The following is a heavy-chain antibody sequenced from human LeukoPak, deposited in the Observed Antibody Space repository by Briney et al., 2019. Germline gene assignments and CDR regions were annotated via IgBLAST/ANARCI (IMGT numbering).Heavy chain of an antibody. D-gene: IGHD5-18*01. V-gene: IGHV3-48*03. CDR3: AKLLTGGYNSGQNDY. J-gene: IGHJ4*02. Sequence: GGSLRLSCAASGFTFSSYEMNWVRQAPGKGLEWVSYISDTGRTIKYADSVKGRFTISRDNSKNTLYLQMNSLRAEDTAVYYCAKLLTGGYNSGQNDYWGQGILVTVSS. CDR1: GFTFSSYE. CDR2: ISDTGRTI.